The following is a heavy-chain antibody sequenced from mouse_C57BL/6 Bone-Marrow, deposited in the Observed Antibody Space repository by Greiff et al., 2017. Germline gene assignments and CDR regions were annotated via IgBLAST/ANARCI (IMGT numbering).Heavy chain of an antibody. CDR1: GYTFTDYY. J-gene: IGHJ3*01. CDR3: AREGGYYGSSYVRFAY. CDR2: INPYNGGT. Sequence: VQLQQSGPVLVKPGASVKMSCKASGYTFTDYYMNWVKQSHGKSLEWIGVINPYNGGTSYNQKFKGKATLTVDKSSSTAYMELNSLTYEDSAVYYYAREGGYYGSSYVRFAYWGQGTLVTVSA. V-gene: IGHV1-19*01. D-gene: IGHD1-1*01.